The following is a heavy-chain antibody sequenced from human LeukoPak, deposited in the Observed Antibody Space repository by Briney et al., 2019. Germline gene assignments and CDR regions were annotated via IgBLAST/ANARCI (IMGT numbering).Heavy chain of an antibody. V-gene: IGHV3-33*06. D-gene: IGHD2-2*01. CDR3: ANGYCSSTSCYGPTDPFDY. CDR1: GFTFSSYG. Sequence: GRSLRLSCAASGFTFSSYGMHWVRQAPGKGLEWVAVIWFDGSNKYYADSVKGRFTISRDNSKNTLYLQMNSLRAEDTAVYYCANGYCSSTSCYGPTDPFDYWGQGTLVTVSS. J-gene: IGHJ4*02. CDR2: IWFDGSNK.